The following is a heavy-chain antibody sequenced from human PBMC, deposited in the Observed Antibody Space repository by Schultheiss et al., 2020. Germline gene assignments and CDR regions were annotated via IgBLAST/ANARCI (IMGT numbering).Heavy chain of an antibody. J-gene: IGHJ4*02. Sequence: GESLKISCAASGFTFSNFGMHWVRQAPGKGLEWVAVIWYDGSNKYYADSVKGRFTISSDNSKNTLYLQMNSLRAEDTAVYYCAREYGGGYRYGFDYWGQGTLVTVSS. D-gene: IGHD5-18*01. CDR2: IWYDGSNK. CDR3: AREYGGGYRYGFDY. V-gene: IGHV3-33*08. CDR1: GFTFSNFG.